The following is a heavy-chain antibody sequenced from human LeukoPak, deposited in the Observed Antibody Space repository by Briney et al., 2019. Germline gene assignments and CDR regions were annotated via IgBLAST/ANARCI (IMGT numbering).Heavy chain of an antibody. CDR2: INHSGST. J-gene: IGHJ4*02. V-gene: IGHV4-34*01. CDR1: GGSFSGYY. D-gene: IGHD5-12*01. CDR3: ARGNIVAIDY. Sequence: PSEILSLTCAVYGGSFSGYYWSWIRQPPGKGLEWIGEINHSGSTNYNPSLKSRVTISVDTSKNQFSLKLSSVTAADTAVYYCARGNIVAIDYWGQGTLVTVSS.